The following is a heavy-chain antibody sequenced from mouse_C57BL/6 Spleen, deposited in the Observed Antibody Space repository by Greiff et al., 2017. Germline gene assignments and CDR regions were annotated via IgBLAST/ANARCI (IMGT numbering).Heavy chain of an antibody. V-gene: IGHV1-81*01. CDR3: ARSGLTGSLYYFDY. J-gene: IGHJ2*01. Sequence: VQLQQSGAELARPGASVKLSCTASGYTFTSYGISWVKQRTGQGLEWIGEIYPRSGNTYYNEKVKGKAPLTADKSSSTAYMELRSLTSEDAAVYFCARSGLTGSLYYFDYWGQGTTLTVSS. CDR2: IYPRSGNT. CDR1: GYTFTSYG. D-gene: IGHD4-1*01.